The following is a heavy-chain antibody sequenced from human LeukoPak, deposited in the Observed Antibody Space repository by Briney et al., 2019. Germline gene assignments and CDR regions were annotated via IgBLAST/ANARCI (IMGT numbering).Heavy chain of an antibody. D-gene: IGHD3-3*01. CDR2: IKQDGSEK. V-gene: IGHV3-7*01. CDR1: GFTFSSYW. CDR3: ARDRRITIFGVAAEDYFDY. Sequence: GGSLRLSCAASGFTFSSYWMSWVRQAPGKGLEWVANIKQDGSEKYYVDSVKGRFTISRDNAKNSLYLQMNSLRAEDTAVYYCARDRRITIFGVAAEDYFDYWGQGTLVTVSS. J-gene: IGHJ4*02.